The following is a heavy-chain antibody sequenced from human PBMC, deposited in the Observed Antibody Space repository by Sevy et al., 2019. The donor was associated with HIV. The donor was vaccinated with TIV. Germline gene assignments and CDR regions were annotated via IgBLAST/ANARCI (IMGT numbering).Heavy chain of an antibody. CDR1: GYTLTELS. CDR2: FDPEDGET. CDR3: ATEDITMIPYGLDV. J-gene: IGHJ6*02. D-gene: IGHD3-22*01. V-gene: IGHV1-24*01. Sequence: ASVKVSCKVSGYTLTELSMHWVRQPPGKGLEWMGRFDPEDGETIYAQKFLGRLTMTEDTSTDTDYMDLSSLRSEDTAVYYGATEDITMIPYGLDVWGQGTTVTVSS.